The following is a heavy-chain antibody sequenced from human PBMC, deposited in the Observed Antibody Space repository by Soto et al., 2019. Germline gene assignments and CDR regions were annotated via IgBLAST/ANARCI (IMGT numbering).Heavy chain of an antibody. CDR3: ARDARLELFRYYYIDV. CDR2: IYYSGST. J-gene: IGHJ6*03. Sequence: QVQLQESGPGLVKPSQTLSLTCTVSGGSISSGGYYWSWIRQHPGKGLEWIGYIYYSGSTYYNPFLKSRVTISVDTSKNQFSLKLSSVTAADTAVYYCARDARLELFRYYYIDVWGKGTTVTVSS. D-gene: IGHD1-7*01. CDR1: GGSISSGGYY. V-gene: IGHV4-31*03.